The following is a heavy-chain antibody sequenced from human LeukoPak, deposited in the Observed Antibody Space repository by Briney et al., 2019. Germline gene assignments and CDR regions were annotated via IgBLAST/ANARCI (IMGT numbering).Heavy chain of an antibody. CDR2: ISYDGSNE. CDR1: GFTFSSYA. D-gene: IGHD3-10*01. J-gene: IGHJ4*02. V-gene: IGHV3-30-3*01. Sequence: GGSLRLSCAASGFTFSSYAMHWVRQAPGKGLEWVAVISYDGSNEYYADSVKGRFTISRDNSKNTLYLQMNSLRAEDTAVYYCAREDXXYYGSGSYTDYWGQGTLVXV. CDR3: AREDXXYYGSGSYTDY.